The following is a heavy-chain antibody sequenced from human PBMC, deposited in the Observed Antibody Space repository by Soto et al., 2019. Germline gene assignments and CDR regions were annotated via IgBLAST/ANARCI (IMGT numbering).Heavy chain of an antibody. CDR2: IYYSGST. J-gene: IGHJ4*02. V-gene: IGHV4-31*03. CDR3: ARDSLFENYFDY. Sequence: SETLSLTCTVSGGSISSGGYYWSWIRQHPGKGLEWIGYIYYSGSTYYNPSLKSRVTISVDTSKNQFSLKLSSVTAADTAVYYCARDSLFENYFDYWGQGTLVTVSS. D-gene: IGHD3-10*02. CDR1: GGSISSGGYY.